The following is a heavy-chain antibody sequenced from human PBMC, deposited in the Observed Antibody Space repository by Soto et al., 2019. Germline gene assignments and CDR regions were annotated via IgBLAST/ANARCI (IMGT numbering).Heavy chain of an antibody. D-gene: IGHD5-18*01. CDR3: VKEEGYSYGPMDV. CDR1: GFTLSSYA. V-gene: IGHV3-23*01. Sequence: EVQLLESGGGLEQPGGSLRLSCAASGFTLSSYAMSWVRQAPGKGLEWVSTIRNSGGSTNYGDSVKGRFTISRDNPKNTLHLQMNSLRAEDTAVYYRVKEEGYSYGPMDVWGKGTTVTVSS. J-gene: IGHJ6*04. CDR2: IRNSGGST.